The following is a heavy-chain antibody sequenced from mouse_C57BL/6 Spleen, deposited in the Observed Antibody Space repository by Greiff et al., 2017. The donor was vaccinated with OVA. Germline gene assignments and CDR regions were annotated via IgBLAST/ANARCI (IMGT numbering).Heavy chain of an antibody. Sequence: VQGVESGAELAKPGASVKLSCKASGYTFTSYWMHWVKQRPGQGLEWIGYINPSSGYTKYNQKFKDKATLTADKSASTAYMQLSSLTYEDSAVYYCARSLITTVYYFDYWGQGTTLTVSS. V-gene: IGHV1-7*01. CDR1: GYTFTSYW. CDR3: ARSLITTVYYFDY. D-gene: IGHD1-1*01. J-gene: IGHJ2*01. CDR2: INPSSGYT.